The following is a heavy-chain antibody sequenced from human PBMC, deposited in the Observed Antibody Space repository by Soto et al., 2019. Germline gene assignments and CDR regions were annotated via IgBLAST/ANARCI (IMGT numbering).Heavy chain of an antibody. CDR2: VNPDGSET. Sequence: EVQLVESGGGLVQTGGSLRLSCAASGFTFSSYWMHWVRQAPGKGLVWVSRVNPDGSETSYADSVKGRFTISRDNAKNTLYLQMNSLRAEDTAVYYCARVAVGSYYFDYWGQGTLLTVSS. D-gene: IGHD6-13*01. CDR3: ARVAVGSYYFDY. J-gene: IGHJ4*02. CDR1: GFTFSSYW. V-gene: IGHV3-74*01.